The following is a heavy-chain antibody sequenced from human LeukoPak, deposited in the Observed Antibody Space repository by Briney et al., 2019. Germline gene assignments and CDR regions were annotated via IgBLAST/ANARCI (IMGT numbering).Heavy chain of an antibody. V-gene: IGHV1-69*01. J-gene: IGHJ3*02. Sequence: SVKVSFKASGGTFSSYAISWVRQAPGQGLEWMGGIIPIFGTANYAQKFQGRVTITADESTSTAYMELSSLRSEDTAVYYCARDTCGVYCSGLDAFDIWGQGTMVTVSS. CDR2: IIPIFGTA. D-gene: IGHD2-15*01. CDR3: ARDTCGVYCSGLDAFDI. CDR1: GGTFSSYA.